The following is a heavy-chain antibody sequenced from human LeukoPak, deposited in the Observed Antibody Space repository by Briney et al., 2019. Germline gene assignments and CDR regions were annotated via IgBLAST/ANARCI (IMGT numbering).Heavy chain of an antibody. CDR3: ARLNPGYVTAPHDS. V-gene: IGHV4-39*01. CDR1: GGSITAGNHH. J-gene: IGHJ5*01. CDR2: VYYSGSI. Sequence: PSETLSLTCTVSGGSITAGNHHWGWIRQPPGKGLEWIGSVYYSGSIFSDTSHKSRVTISRDTSKNQFSLSLSSVTAADTAVYYCARLNPGYVTAPHDSWGQGMLVTVSS. D-gene: IGHD3-16*01.